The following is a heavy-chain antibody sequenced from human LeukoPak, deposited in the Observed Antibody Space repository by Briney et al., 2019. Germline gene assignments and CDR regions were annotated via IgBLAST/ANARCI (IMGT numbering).Heavy chain of an antibody. V-gene: IGHV3-30*04. J-gene: IGHJ4*02. CDR2: ISYDGSNK. CDR1: GFTFSSYA. D-gene: IGHD3-22*01. Sequence: GGSLRLSCAASGFTFSSYAMHWVRQAPGKGLEWVAVISYDGSNKYSADSVKGRFTISRDNSKNTLYLQMNSLRAEDTAVYYCAKAYYYDSSGYYIGPNYFDYWGQGTLVTVSS. CDR3: AKAYYYDSSGYYIGPNYFDY.